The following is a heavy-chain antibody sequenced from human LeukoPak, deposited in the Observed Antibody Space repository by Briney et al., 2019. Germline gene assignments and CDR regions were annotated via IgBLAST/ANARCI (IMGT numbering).Heavy chain of an antibody. CDR3: AKVGIAFSFDY. D-gene: IGHD6-13*01. CDR2: ISSSSSYI. Sequence: GGSLRLSCAASGFTFSSYEMNWVRQAPGKGLEWVSYISSSSSYIYYADSVKGRFTISRDNAKNSLYLQMNSLRAEDTAVYYCAKVGIAFSFDYWGQGTLVTVSS. J-gene: IGHJ4*02. CDR1: GFTFSSYE. V-gene: IGHV3-21*05.